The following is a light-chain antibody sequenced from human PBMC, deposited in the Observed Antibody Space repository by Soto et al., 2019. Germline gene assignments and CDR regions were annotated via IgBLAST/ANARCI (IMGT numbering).Light chain of an antibody. V-gene: IGKV3-11*01. J-gene: IGKJ4*01. CDR1: QSVSSY. CDR2: DAS. Sequence: EIVLTQSPATLSLSPGERATLSCRASQSVSSYLAWYQQKPGQAPRLLIYDASNRATGIPARFSGSGSGTDVTLAISRLEPEDFAVYYCQLRSNWPPGRLTFGGGTKVEIK. CDR3: QLRSNWPPGRLT.